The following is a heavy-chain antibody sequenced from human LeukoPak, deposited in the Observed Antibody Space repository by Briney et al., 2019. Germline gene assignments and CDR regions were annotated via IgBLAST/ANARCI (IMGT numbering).Heavy chain of an antibody. CDR1: GYSFTRYW. V-gene: IGHV5-51*01. D-gene: IGHD3-22*01. J-gene: IGHJ3*02. CDR3: ARRGYYDSSGYYDAFDI. Sequence: GESLKISCRAFGYSFTRYWIVWVRQMPGKGLEWMGIIYPGDSDTRYSPSFQGQVTISADKSISTAYLQWSSLKASDTAMYYCARRGYYDSSGYYDAFDIWGQGTMVTVSS. CDR2: IYPGDSDT.